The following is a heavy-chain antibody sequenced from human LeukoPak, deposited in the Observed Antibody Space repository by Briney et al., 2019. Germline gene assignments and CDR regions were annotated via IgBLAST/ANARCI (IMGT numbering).Heavy chain of an antibody. D-gene: IGHD2-2*01. J-gene: IGHJ5*02. CDR2: IYHSGST. Sequence: SQTLSLTCTVSGGSISSGGYYWSWIRQPPGKGLEWIGYIYHSGSTYYNPSLKSRVTISVDRSKNQFSLKLSSVTAADTAVYYCAREAQYQQGGWFDPWGQGTPVTVSS. CDR3: AREAQYQQGGWFDP. V-gene: IGHV4-30-2*01. CDR1: GGSISSGGYY.